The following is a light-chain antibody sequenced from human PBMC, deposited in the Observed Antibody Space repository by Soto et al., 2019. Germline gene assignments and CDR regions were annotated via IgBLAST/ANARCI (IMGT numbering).Light chain of an antibody. CDR1: QDIRND. CDR3: LQDYSYPLS. V-gene: IGKV1-6*01. Sequence: AIPMTQSPSSLSASVGDRVTITCRASQDIRNDLGWYQQKPGEAPTLLIYAASSLQSGVPSRFSASGSGTDFTLTISSLQPEDFATYYCLQDYSYPLSFGPGTKVDIK. J-gene: IGKJ3*01. CDR2: AAS.